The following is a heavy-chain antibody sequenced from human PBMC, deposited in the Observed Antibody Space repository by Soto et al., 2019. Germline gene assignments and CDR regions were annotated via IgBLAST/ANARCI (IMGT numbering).Heavy chain of an antibody. CDR3: ASEGVYGGIFDY. CDR1: GGTFSSYA. V-gene: IGHV1-69*01. Sequence: QVQLVQSGAEVKKPGSSVKVSCKASGGTFSSYAISWVRQAPGQGLEWMGGIIPIFGTANYAQKFQGRVTITADEATSTAYMELSGLRSGATAVYYCASEGVYGGIFDYWGQGTLVTVSS. D-gene: IGHD4-17*01. J-gene: IGHJ4*02. CDR2: IIPIFGTA.